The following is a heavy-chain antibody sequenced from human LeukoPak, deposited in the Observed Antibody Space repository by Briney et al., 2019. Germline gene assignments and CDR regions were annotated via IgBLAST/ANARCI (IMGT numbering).Heavy chain of an antibody. CDR2: IRYDGSNK. J-gene: IGHJ4*02. CDR1: GCTFSSYG. V-gene: IGHV3-30*02. Sequence: GGSLRLSCAASGCTFSSYGMHWVRQAPGKGLEWVAFIRYDGSNKYYADSVKGRFTISRDNSKNTLYLQMNSLRAEDTAVYYCAKVEYDSSGYSRDWGQGTLVTVSS. D-gene: IGHD3-22*01. CDR3: AKVEYDSSGYSRD.